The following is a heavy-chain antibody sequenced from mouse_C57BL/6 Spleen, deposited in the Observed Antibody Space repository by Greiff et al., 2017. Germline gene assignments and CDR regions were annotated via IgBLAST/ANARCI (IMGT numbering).Heavy chain of an antibody. J-gene: IGHJ1*03. Sequence: QVQLQQSGPELVKPGASVKISCKASGYAFSSSWMNWVKQRPGTGLEWIGRIYPGDGDTNSNGKFKGKATLTADKSSSTAYMQLSSLTSEDSAVYFCARGGVTTVVATDWYFDVWGTGTTVTVSS. CDR1: GYAFSSSW. CDR2: IYPGDGDT. CDR3: ARGGVTTVVATDWYFDV. V-gene: IGHV1-82*01. D-gene: IGHD1-1*01.